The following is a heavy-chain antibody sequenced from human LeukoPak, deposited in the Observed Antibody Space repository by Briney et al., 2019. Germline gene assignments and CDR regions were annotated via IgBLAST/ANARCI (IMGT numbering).Heavy chain of an antibody. D-gene: IGHD6-6*01. CDR3: ATAKSIHGGPDY. Sequence: ASVKVSCKVSGYTLTELSMHWVRQAPGKGLGWMGGFDPEDGGTIYAQKFQGRVTMTEDTSTDTAYMELSSLRSEDTAVYYCATAKSIHGGPDYWGQGTLVAVSS. CDR2: FDPEDGGT. CDR1: GYTLTELS. J-gene: IGHJ4*02. V-gene: IGHV1-24*01.